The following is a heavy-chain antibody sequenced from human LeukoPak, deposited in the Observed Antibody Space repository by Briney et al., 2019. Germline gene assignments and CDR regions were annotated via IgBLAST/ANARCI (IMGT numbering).Heavy chain of an antibody. D-gene: IGHD5-18*01. J-gene: IGHJ4*02. CDR1: GGPISSSSYY. CDR2: IFYSGST. CDR3: ATLGYSYGTDY. Sequence: PSETLSLTCSVSGGPISSSSYYWGWIRQPPGKGLEWIGNIFYSGSTYYSPSVKSRVTISLDTSKNQFSLKLSSVTAADTAVYYCATLGYSYGTDYWGQGTLVTVSS. V-gene: IGHV4-39*07.